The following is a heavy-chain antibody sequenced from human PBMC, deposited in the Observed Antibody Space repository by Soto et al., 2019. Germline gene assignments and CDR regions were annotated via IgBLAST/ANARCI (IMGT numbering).Heavy chain of an antibody. V-gene: IGHV5-51*01. D-gene: IGHD6-6*01. CDR3: ARLGTARSYYYGMDV. Sequence: GESLKISCKGSGYSFTSYLICWVRQMPVKGLEWMGIIYPGDSNTRYSPSFQGQVTISADKSISTAYLQWSSLKASDTAMYYCARLGTARSYYYGMDVWGQGTTVAVSS. J-gene: IGHJ6*02. CDR2: IYPGDSNT. CDR1: GYSFTSYL.